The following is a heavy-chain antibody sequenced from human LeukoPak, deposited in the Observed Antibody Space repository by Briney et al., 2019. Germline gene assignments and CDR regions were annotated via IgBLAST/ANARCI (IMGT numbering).Heavy chain of an antibody. CDR3: AKDMSKYSSRGFDY. V-gene: IGHV3-23*01. D-gene: IGHD6-13*01. CDR2: ISGSGGST. Sequence: PGGSLRLSCAASGFTFSSYAMGWVRQAPGKGLEWVSAISGSGGSTYYADSVKGRFTISRDNSKNTLYLQMNSLRAEDTAVYYCAKDMSKYSSRGFDYWGQGTLVTVSS. J-gene: IGHJ4*02. CDR1: GFTFSSYA.